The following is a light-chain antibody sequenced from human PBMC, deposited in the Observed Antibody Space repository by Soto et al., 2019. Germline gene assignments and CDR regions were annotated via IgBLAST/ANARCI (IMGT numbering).Light chain of an antibody. V-gene: IGKV3-15*01. CDR2: GAS. CDR1: QSVSSN. CDR3: QQYNNWPGT. Sequence: EIVMTQPPATLSVSPGERATLSCRASQSVSSNLAWYQQKPGQAPRLLIYGASTRATGIPARFSGSGSGTDFTLTISSLQSEDFAVYYCQQYNNWPGTFGQGTKVEIK. J-gene: IGKJ1*01.